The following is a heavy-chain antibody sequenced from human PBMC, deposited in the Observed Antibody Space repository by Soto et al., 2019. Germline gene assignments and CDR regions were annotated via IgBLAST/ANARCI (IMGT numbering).Heavy chain of an antibody. Sequence: LTCTVSGGSISSGGYYWSWIRQHPGKGLEWIGYIYYSGSTYYNPSLKSRVTISVDTSKNQFSLKLSSVTAADTAVYYCARGRIGDYYDSSEAVQHWGQGTLVTVSS. D-gene: IGHD3-22*01. J-gene: IGHJ1*01. V-gene: IGHV4-31*03. CDR2: IYYSGST. CDR1: GGSISSGGYY. CDR3: ARGRIGDYYDSSEAVQH.